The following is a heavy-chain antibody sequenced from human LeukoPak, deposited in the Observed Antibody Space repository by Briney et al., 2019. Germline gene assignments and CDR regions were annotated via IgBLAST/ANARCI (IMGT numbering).Heavy chain of an antibody. Sequence: GRSLRLSCAASGFTFSSYAMHWVRQAPGKGLEWVAVISYDGSNKYYADSVKGRFTISRDNSKNTLYLQMNSLRAEDTAVYYCARGPFSGGSSGPNPTCWGQGTLVTVSS. CDR3: ARGPFSGGSSGPNPTC. CDR2: ISYDGSNK. J-gene: IGHJ4*02. CDR1: GFTFSSYA. V-gene: IGHV3-30-3*01. D-gene: IGHD3-22*01.